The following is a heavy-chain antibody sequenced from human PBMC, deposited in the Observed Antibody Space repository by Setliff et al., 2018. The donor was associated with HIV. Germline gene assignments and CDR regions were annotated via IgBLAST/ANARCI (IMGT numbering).Heavy chain of an antibody. Sequence: PGGSLRLSCAASGFTLSTYEMNWVRQAPGKGLEWVSYISSSGSSRYYADSVKGRFTISRDNAKDSLYLQMNSLRAEDTAVYYCARGYVGSSGYYSDYWGQGTQVTVSS. CDR2: ISSSGSSR. V-gene: IGHV3-48*03. CDR1: GFTLSTYE. D-gene: IGHD3-22*01. J-gene: IGHJ4*02. CDR3: ARGYVGSSGYYSDY.